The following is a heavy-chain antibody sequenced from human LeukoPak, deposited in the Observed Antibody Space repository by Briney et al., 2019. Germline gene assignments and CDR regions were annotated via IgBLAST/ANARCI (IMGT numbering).Heavy chain of an antibody. J-gene: IGHJ4*02. Sequence: GGSLRLSCAASGFTFSSDAMSWVRQAPGKGLEWVSAISGSGGSTYYADSVKGRFIISRDNSKNTLYLQINSLRAEDTAVYYCAKAPVTSCRGAFCYPFDYWGQGTLVTVSS. D-gene: IGHD2-15*01. CDR1: GFTFSSDA. V-gene: IGHV3-23*01. CDR2: ISGSGGST. CDR3: AKAPVTSCRGAFCYPFDY.